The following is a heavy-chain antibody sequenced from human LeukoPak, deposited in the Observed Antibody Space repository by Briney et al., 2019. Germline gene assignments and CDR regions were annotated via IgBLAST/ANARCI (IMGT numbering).Heavy chain of an antibody. Sequence: SETLSLTCTVSGGSISSYYWSWIRQPPGKGLEWIGYIYYSGSTNYNPSLKSRVTISVDTSKNQFSLKLSSVTAADTAVYYCAARRAVRGARKDCYMDVWGKGTTVTVSS. CDR2: IYYSGST. J-gene: IGHJ6*03. CDR1: GGSISSYY. D-gene: IGHD3-10*01. V-gene: IGHV4-59*01. CDR3: AARRAVRGARKDCYMDV.